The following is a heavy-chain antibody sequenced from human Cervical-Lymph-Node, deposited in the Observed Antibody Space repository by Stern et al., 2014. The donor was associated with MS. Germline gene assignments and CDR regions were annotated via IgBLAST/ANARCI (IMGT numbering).Heavy chain of an antibody. J-gene: IGHJ4*02. D-gene: IGHD2-2*01. CDR3: VAYASGANINF. CDR2: IWYDGSNE. CDR1: GFTFSTHG. Sequence: VQLVESGGGVVQPGTSLRLSCAAFGFTFSTHGMHWVRQAPGKGLEWVAVIWYDGSNEAYASSVKVRVTISRDNSKNMLYLQMNSLRAEDTAVYYCVAYASGANINFWGQGTLVTVSS. V-gene: IGHV3-33*01.